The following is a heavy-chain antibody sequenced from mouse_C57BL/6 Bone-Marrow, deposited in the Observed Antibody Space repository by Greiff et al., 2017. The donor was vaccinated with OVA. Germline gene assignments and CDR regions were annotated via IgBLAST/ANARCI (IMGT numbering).Heavy chain of an antibody. CDR2: INPNNGGT. CDR3: AIYYDYDVGGY. J-gene: IGHJ2*01. Sequence: EVQLQQSGPELVKPGPSVKMSCKASGYTFTDYNMHWVKQSHGKSLEWIGYINPNNGGTSYNQKFKGKATLTVNKSSSTAYMELRSLTSEDSAVYYCAIYYDYDVGGYWGQGTTLTVSS. D-gene: IGHD2-4*01. CDR1: GYTFTDYN. V-gene: IGHV1-22*01.